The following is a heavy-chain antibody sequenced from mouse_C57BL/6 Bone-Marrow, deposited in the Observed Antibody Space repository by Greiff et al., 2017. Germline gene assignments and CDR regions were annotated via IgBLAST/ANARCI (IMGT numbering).Heavy chain of an antibody. CDR3: TGWYGSSRAWFAY. CDR2: IDPETGGT. D-gene: IGHD1-1*01. V-gene: IGHV1-15*01. CDR1: GYTFTDYE. Sequence: QVHVKQSGAELVRPGASVTLSCKASGYTFTDYEMHWVKQTPVHGLEWIGAIDPETGGTAYNQKFKGKAILTADKSSSTAYMELRSLTSEDSAVYYCTGWYGSSRAWFAYGGQGTLVTVSA. J-gene: IGHJ3*01.